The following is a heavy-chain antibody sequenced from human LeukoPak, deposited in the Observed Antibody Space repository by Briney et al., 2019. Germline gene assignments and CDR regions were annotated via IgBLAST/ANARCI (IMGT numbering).Heavy chain of an antibody. J-gene: IGHJ4*02. CDR1: AFTFNNAW. V-gene: IGHV3-48*02. Sequence: GGSLRLSCVISAFTFNNAWMSWVRQAPGKGLEWVSSISSSSSTIYYADSVKGRFTISRDNAKNSLYVQMNSLRDEDTAVYYCARANYGAFFDYWGQGTLVTVSS. D-gene: IGHD1-7*01. CDR2: ISSSSSTI. CDR3: ARANYGAFFDY.